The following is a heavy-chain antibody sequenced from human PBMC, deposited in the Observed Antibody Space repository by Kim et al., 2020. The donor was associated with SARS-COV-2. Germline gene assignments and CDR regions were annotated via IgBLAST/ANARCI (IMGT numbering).Heavy chain of an antibody. CDR1: GFTFSNYA. Sequence: GGSLRLSCAASGFTFSNYAMSWVRQAPGKGLEWVSAISATSDITYYADSVRGRLTISRDNSKNTLYLQVDSLRAEDTAVYYCASPSYSSGWYLVNWGQGT. CDR2: ISATSDIT. J-gene: IGHJ4*02. CDR3: ASPSYSSGWYLVN. V-gene: IGHV3-23*01. D-gene: IGHD6-19*01.